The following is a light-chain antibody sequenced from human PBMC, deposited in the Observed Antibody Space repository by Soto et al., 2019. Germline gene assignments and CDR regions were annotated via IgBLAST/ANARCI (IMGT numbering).Light chain of an antibody. V-gene: IGLV2-14*03. Sequence: QSALTQPASVSGSPGQSITISCTGTSSNVGGYNYVSRYQQHPGKAPKLMIYDVRNRPSGVSNRFSGSKSGNTASLTISGLQAEDEADYYCSSYTSSSTLYVFGTGTKLTVL. CDR3: SSYTSSSTLYV. CDR2: DVR. CDR1: SSNVGGYNY. J-gene: IGLJ1*01.